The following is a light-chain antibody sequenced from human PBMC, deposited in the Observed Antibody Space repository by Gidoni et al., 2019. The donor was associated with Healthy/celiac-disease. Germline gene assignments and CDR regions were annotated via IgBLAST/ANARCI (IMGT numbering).Light chain of an antibody. V-gene: IGKV1-6*01. Sequence: AIQMTQSPSSLSASVGDSVTITCRASQGIRNDLGWYQQKPGKAPKLLIYAASSLQSGVPSRFRGSGSGTDFTLTISSLQPEDFANYYCLQGDSFGQGTKLEIK. CDR2: AAS. CDR3: LQGDS. J-gene: IGKJ2*01. CDR1: QGIRND.